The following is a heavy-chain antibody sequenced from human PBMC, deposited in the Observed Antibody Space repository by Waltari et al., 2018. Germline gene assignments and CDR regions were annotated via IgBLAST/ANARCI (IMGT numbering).Heavy chain of an antibody. Sequence: QVQLQESGPGLVKPSETLSLTCTVSGGSISSYYWSWIRQPPGKGLEWIGYIYYSGSTNYNPSLKSRVTISVDTSKNQFSLKLSSVTAADTAVYYCVRGIAVPFYYYYYMDVWGKGTTVTISS. CDR2: IYYSGST. CDR1: GGSISSYY. D-gene: IGHD6-19*01. CDR3: VRGIAVPFYYYYYMDV. J-gene: IGHJ6*03. V-gene: IGHV4-59*08.